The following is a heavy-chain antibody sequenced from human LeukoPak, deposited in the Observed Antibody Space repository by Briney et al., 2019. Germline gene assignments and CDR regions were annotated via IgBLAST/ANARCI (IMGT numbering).Heavy chain of an antibody. CDR3: ARVQDYYYYYGMDV. CDR1: GFTFSSYS. V-gene: IGHV3-21*01. J-gene: IGHJ6*02. CDR2: ISSSSYI. Sequence: GGSLRLSCAASGFTFSSYSMNWVRQAPGKGLEWVSSISSSSYIYYADSVKGRFTISRDNAKDSLYLQMNSLRAEDTAVYYCARVQDYYYYYGMDVWGQGTTVTVSS.